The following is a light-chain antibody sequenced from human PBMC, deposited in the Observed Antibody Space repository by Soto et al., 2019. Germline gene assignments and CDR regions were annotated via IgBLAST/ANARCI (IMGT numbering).Light chain of an antibody. CDR1: NRDVGSYNL. V-gene: IGLV2-14*01. Sequence: QSVLTQPASVSGSTGQSITISCTGTNRDVGSYNLVSWYQQRPGEAPKLIISEVRNRPSGISYRFTGSKSGNTASLTISGLQAEDEADYYCSSYTTTSTLVFGGGTKVTV. CDR2: EVR. CDR3: SSYTTTSTLV. J-gene: IGLJ3*02.